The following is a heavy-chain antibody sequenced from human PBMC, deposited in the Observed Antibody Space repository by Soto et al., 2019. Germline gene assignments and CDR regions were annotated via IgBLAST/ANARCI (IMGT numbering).Heavy chain of an antibody. CDR3: ASPQGRLGEYEI. CDR1: GGSISRYVYY. CDR2: IHYSGST. Sequence: QVQLQESGPGLVKPSQTLSLTCTVSGGSISRYVYYWSWILKHQGKGLDWIGYIHYSGSTYYTPSLKRRVTISVDTSKNQFSLKLSSVTGEDKAVYYCASPQGRLGEYEIWGQGTLVTVSA. V-gene: IGHV4-31*03. D-gene: IGHD3-16*01. J-gene: IGHJ4*02.